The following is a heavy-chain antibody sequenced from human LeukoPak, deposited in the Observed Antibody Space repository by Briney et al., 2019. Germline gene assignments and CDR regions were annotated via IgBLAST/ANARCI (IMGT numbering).Heavy chain of an antibody. J-gene: IGHJ4*02. CDR2: INPNSGGT. V-gene: IGHV1-2*02. CDR1: GYTFTGYY. CDR3: SREDY. Sequence: ASVKVSCKTSGYTFTGYYLHWVRQAPGQGLEWVGWINPNSGGTHYAQKFQGRVTMTRDTSITTVYMELSRLRSDDTAVYHCSREDYWGQGTLVTVSS.